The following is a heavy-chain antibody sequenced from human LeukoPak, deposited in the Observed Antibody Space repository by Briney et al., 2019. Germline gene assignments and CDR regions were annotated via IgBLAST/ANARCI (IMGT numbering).Heavy chain of an antibody. Sequence: GESLKISCKGSGYSFTSYWIGWVRQMPGKGLEWMGIIYPGDSDTRYSPSFQGQVTISADKSISTAYLQWSSLKASDTAMYYCARRGFRTYYYDSSRPVDYWGQGTLVTVSS. V-gene: IGHV5-51*01. CDR2: IYPGDSDT. J-gene: IGHJ4*02. CDR1: GYSFTSYW. D-gene: IGHD3-22*01. CDR3: ARRGFRTYYYDSSRPVDY.